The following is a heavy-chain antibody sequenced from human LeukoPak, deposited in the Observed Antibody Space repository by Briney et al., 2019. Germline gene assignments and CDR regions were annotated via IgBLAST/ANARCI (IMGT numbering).Heavy chain of an antibody. V-gene: IGHV3-11*04. D-gene: IGHD6-13*01. Sequence: GGSLRLSCAASGFTFSDYYMSWIRQAPGKGLEWVSYISRSGSTIYYADSVKGRFTISRDNAKNSLYLQMNSLRAEDTAVYYCARGRIATYDAFDIWGQGTMVTVSS. CDR2: ISRSGSTI. CDR3: ARGRIATYDAFDI. CDR1: GFTFSDYY. J-gene: IGHJ3*02.